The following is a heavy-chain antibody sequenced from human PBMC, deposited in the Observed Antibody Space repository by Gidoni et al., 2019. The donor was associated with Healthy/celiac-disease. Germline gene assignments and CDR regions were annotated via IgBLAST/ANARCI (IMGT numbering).Heavy chain of an antibody. CDR1: GFTFSSHW. Sequence: EVQLVESGGGLVQPGGSLRLSCAASGFTFSSHWLPWVRQAPGKGLVWVARINSDGSSTSYADSVKGRFTISRDNAKNTLYLQMNSLRAEDTAVYYCARDSSGYHYFDYWGQGTLVTVSS. D-gene: IGHD3-22*01. V-gene: IGHV3-74*01. J-gene: IGHJ4*02. CDR2: INSDGSST. CDR3: ARDSSGYHYFDY.